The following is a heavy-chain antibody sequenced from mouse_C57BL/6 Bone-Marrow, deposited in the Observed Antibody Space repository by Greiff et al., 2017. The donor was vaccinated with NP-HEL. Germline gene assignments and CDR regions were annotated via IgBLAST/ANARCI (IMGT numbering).Heavy chain of an antibody. D-gene: IGHD1-1*01. J-gene: IGHJ4*01. CDR1: GFTFSDYG. CDR2: ISSGSSTI. V-gene: IGHV5-17*01. Sequence: EVKLVESGGGLVKPGGSLKLSCAASGFTFSDYGMHWVRQAPEKGLEWVAYISSGSSTIYYADTVQGRFTISRDNAKNTLVLQMTSLSSEDTAMYYCARRRRRVVAPYDYAMDYWGQGTSVTVSS. CDR3: ARRRRRVVAPYDYAMDY.